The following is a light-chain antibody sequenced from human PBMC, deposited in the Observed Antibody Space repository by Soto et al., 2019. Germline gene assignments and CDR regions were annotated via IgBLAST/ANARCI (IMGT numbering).Light chain of an antibody. V-gene: IGKV1-5*03. CDR1: QTISSW. Sequence: DIQMTQSPSTLSESVGDRVTITCRASQTISSWLAWYQQKPGKAPKLLIYKASTLESGVPSRFSGSGSGTEFTLTISSLQPDDFSTYYCQQYISVSLLTFGGGTKVDIK. CDR3: QQYISVSLLT. CDR2: KAS. J-gene: IGKJ4*01.